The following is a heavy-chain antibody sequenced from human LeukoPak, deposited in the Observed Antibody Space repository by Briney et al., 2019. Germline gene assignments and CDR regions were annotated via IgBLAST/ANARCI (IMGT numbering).Heavy chain of an antibody. CDR3: ARTRTTVVTYWRAFDI. D-gene: IGHD4-23*01. CDR1: GFTFSTYN. J-gene: IGHJ3*02. Sequence: GGSLRLSCAASGFTFSTYNMNWVRQAPGKGLEWVSSISSSSSYIYYADSVKGRFTISRDNAKNSLYLQMNSLRAEDTAVYYCARTRTTVVTYWRAFDIWGQGTMVTVSS. V-gene: IGHV3-21*01. CDR2: ISSSSSYI.